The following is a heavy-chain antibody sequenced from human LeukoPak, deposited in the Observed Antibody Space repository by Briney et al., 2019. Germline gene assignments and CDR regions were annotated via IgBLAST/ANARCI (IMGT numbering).Heavy chain of an antibody. J-gene: IGHJ3*02. D-gene: IGHD1-26*01. CDR3: ARDRVGATYAFDI. V-gene: IGHV4-38-2*02. CDR1: GYCISSAYY. Sequence: SETLSLTCAVSGYCISSAYYWGWMRQPPGKGLEWIVSIHHSGSTYFNPSLKSRVTISVDTSKNQFSLKLTSVTAADTAVYYCARDRVGATYAFDIWGQGTMVTVSS. CDR2: IHHSGST.